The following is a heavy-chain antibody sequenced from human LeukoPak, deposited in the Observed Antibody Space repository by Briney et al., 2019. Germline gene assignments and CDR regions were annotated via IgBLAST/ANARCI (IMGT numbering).Heavy chain of an antibody. CDR3: ARDSGYEYYYYYMDV. V-gene: IGHV1-2*02. CDR2: INPNSGGT. Sequence: GASVNVSCKVSGYTFTGYYMHWVRQAAGQGLEWMGWINPNSGGTNYAQKFQGRVTMTRDTSISTAYMELSRLRSDDTAVYYCARDSGYEYYYYYMDVWGKGTTVTISS. CDR1: GYTFTGYY. J-gene: IGHJ6*03. D-gene: IGHD6-25*01.